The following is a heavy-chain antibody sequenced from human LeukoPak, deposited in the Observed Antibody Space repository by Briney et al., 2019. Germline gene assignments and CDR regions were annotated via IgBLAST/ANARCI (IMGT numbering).Heavy chain of an antibody. V-gene: IGHV4-34*01. Sequence: SETLSLTCAVYGGSFSGYYWGWIRQPPGKGLEWIGEINHSGSTNYNPSLKSRVTISVDTSKNQFSLKLSSVTAADTAVYYCARGLSYYDFWSGYYVSGGVYYYYMDVWGKGTTVTVSS. J-gene: IGHJ6*03. CDR2: INHSGST. CDR1: GGSFSGYY. D-gene: IGHD3-3*01. CDR3: ARGLSYYDFWSGYYVSGGVYYYYMDV.